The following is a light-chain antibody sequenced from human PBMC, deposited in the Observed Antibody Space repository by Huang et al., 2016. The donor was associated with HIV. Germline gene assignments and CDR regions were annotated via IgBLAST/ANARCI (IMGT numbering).Light chain of an antibody. CDR1: QRVSSN. CDR2: NAS. V-gene: IGKV3-15*01. J-gene: IGKJ2*01. CDR3: QQYNNWPRT. Sequence: ERVLTQSPVPLSVSPGEIATLSCRASQRVSSNLAWYQQQPGQAPRLLIYNASTRASDIQARFSGSGSDIEFTLTITSLQSEDFAVYYCQQYNNWPRTFGQGTKLEIK.